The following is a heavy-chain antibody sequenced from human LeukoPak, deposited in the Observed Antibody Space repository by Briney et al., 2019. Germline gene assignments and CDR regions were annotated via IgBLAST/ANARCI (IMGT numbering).Heavy chain of an antibody. V-gene: IGHV1-8*01. CDR3: ARSLGPYYYYYGMDV. CDR2: MNPNSGNT. D-gene: IGHD3-16*01. Sequence: ASVKVSCKASGYTFTSYDINWVRQATGQGLEWLGWMNPNSGNTGFAQKFQGRVTMTRIISISTAYMELSSLRSEDTAVYYCARSLGPYYYYYGMDVWGQGTTVTVSS. J-gene: IGHJ6*02. CDR1: GYTFTSYD.